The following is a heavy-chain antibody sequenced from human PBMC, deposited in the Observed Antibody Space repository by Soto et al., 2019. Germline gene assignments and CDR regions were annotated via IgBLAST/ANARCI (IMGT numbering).Heavy chain of an antibody. D-gene: IGHD1-26*01. V-gene: IGHV1-2*02. Sequence: ASVKVPCKASGYTFTGYYMHWVRQAPGQGLEWMGWINPNSGGTNYAQKFQGRVTMTRDTSISTAYMELSRLRSDDTAVYYCARDLFSGVGARRYYYYYGMDVWGQGTTVTVSS. CDR2: INPNSGGT. J-gene: IGHJ6*02. CDR3: ARDLFSGVGARRYYYYYGMDV. CDR1: GYTFTGYY.